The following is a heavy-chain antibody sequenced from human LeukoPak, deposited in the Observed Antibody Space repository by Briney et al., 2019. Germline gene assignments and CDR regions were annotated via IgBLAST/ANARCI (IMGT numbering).Heavy chain of an antibody. Sequence: GGSLRLSCAASGFTFSSYGMHWVRQAPGKGLEWVAFIRYDGGNKYYADSVKGRFTISRDNSKNTLYLQMNSLRAEDTAVYYCAKDTGDGYNYDYWGQGTLVTVSS. D-gene: IGHD5-24*01. CDR2: IRYDGGNK. V-gene: IGHV3-30*02. CDR1: GFTFSSYG. J-gene: IGHJ4*02. CDR3: AKDTGDGYNYDY.